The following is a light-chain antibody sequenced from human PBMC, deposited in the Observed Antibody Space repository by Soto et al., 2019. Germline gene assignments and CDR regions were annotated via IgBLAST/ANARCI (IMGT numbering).Light chain of an antibody. CDR2: DVS. CDR1: SSDVGGYNY. Sequence: QSALTQPASVSGSPGQSNTISCTGTSSDVGGYNYVSWYKQHPGKAPKLMIYDVSNRPSGVSNRFSGSKSGNTASLTISGLQAEDEADYYCSSYTSSSTPYVFGTGTKLTVL. CDR3: SSYTSSSTPYV. V-gene: IGLV2-14*01. J-gene: IGLJ1*01.